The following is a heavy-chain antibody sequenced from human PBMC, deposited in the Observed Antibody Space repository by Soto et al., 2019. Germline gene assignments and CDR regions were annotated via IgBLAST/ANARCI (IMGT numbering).Heavy chain of an antibody. J-gene: IGHJ4*02. CDR1: GFTFSDFA. CDR2: ISGSGGTI. Sequence: EVQVLESGGGLVQPGGSLRLSCVASGFTFSDFAMSWVRQAPGKGLEWVSSISGSGGTIYYADSVKGRFTISRDNSNNTLYLQMHSLRADDTAVYFCAKVRGSGWYFHYWGQGTLVAVSS. D-gene: IGHD6-19*01. V-gene: IGHV3-23*01. CDR3: AKVRGSGWYFHY.